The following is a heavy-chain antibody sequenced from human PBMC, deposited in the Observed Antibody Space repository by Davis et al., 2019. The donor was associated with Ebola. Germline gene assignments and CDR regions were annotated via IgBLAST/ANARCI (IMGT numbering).Heavy chain of an antibody. CDR3: ARGNLYDSSGYYYPNWFDP. D-gene: IGHD3-22*01. Sequence: GSLRLSCAVYGGSFSGYCWSWIRQPPGKGLEWIGEINHSGSTNYNPSLKSRVTISVDTSKNQFSLKLSSVTAADTAVYYCARGNLYDSSGYYYPNWFDPWGQGTLVTVSS. CDR2: INHSGST. J-gene: IGHJ5*02. V-gene: IGHV4-34*01. CDR1: GGSFSGYC.